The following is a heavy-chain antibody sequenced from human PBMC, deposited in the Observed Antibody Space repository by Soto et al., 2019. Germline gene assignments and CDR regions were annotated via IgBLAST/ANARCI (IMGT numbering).Heavy chain of an antibody. CDR1: GYTFTSYG. Sequence: ASVKGSFKASGYTFTSYGISWVRQAPGQGLEWMGWISAYNGNTNYAQKLQGRVTMTTDTSTSTAYMELRSLRSDVTAVYYYARDRPYFDYGPHYYYYRMDVWGHGTPFILSS. J-gene: IGHJ6*02. D-gene: IGHD3-9*01. CDR2: ISAYNGNT. CDR3: ARDRPYFDYGPHYYYYRMDV. V-gene: IGHV1-18*04.